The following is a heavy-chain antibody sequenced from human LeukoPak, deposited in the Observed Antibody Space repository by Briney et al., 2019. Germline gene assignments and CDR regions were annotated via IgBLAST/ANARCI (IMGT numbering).Heavy chain of an antibody. CDR1: GFTFSSYA. CDR2: ISGSGGST. Sequence: GGSLRLSCAASGFTFSSYAMSWVRQAPGKELEWVSAISGSGGSTYYADSVKGRFTISRDNSKNTLYLQMNSLRAEDTAVYYCAKGGYCSSTSCYGVDAFDIWGQGTMVTASS. CDR3: AKGGYCSSTSCYGVDAFDI. V-gene: IGHV3-23*01. D-gene: IGHD2-2*01. J-gene: IGHJ3*02.